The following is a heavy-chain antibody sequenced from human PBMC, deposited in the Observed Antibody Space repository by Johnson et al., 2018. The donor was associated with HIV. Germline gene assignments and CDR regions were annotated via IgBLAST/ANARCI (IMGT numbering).Heavy chain of an antibody. D-gene: IGHD2-15*01. J-gene: IGHJ3*01. Sequence: VQLVESGGGLVTPGGSLRLSCAASGFTFTDYYMSWVRQAPGKGLEWVSGINWNGGGTGYADSVKGRFTISRDNAKNSLYLQMNSLRAEDTAVYYCAKERGISGGFDFWGQGTRVTVSS. CDR3: AKERGISGGFDF. V-gene: IGHV3-20*04. CDR2: INWNGGGT. CDR1: GFTFTDYY.